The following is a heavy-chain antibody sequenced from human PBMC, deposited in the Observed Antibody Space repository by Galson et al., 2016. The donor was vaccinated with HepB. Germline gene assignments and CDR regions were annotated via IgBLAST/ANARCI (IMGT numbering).Heavy chain of an antibody. CDR3: VRDRERAVGEWVD. J-gene: IGHJ4*02. CDR2: ISPYNGHT. V-gene: IGHV1-18*01. Sequence: SVKVSCKASGYTFNTYGVAWVRQAPGQGLEWMGWISPYNGHTNYAQKVQGRVTMTTGTSTNTAYMELRSLRSDDTAMYYCVRDRERAVGEWVDWGQRTLVTVSS. D-gene: IGHD6-19*01. CDR1: GYTFNTYG.